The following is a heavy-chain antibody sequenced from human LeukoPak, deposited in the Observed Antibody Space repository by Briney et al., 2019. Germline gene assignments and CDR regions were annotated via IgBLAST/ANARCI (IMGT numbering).Heavy chain of an antibody. CDR1: GFTFSSYS. Sequence: GGSLRLSCAASGFTFSSYSMNWVRQAPGKGLEWVSSISSSSSYIYYADSVKGRFTISRDNAKNSLYLQMNSLRAEDTAVYYCARVSAPNPEGYSGYDVTLDYWGQGTLVTVSS. CDR3: ARVSAPNPEGYSGYDVTLDY. J-gene: IGHJ4*02. CDR2: ISSSSSYI. D-gene: IGHD5-12*01. V-gene: IGHV3-21*01.